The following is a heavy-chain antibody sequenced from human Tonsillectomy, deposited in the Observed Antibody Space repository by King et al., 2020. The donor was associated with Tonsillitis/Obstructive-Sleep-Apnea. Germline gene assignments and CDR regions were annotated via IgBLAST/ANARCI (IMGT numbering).Heavy chain of an antibody. D-gene: IGHD4-17*01. CDR2: INPHSGGP. J-gene: IGHJ4*02. CDR3: ARDGHLYGDLDY. Sequence: VQLVESGAEVKKPGASVKVSCKASGYTFTGYYLHWVRQAPGQGLEWMGRINPHSGGPNYAQKLQGRVTMTRDTSISTAYMELSRLTSDDTAVYYCARDGHLYGDLDYWGQGTLVAVSS. V-gene: IGHV1-2*06. CDR1: GYTFTGYY.